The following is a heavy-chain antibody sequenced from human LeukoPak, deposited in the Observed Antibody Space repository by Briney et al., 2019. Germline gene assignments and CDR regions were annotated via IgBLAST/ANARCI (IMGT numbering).Heavy chain of an antibody. Sequence: GGSLRLSCAASGFTFSSYAMSWVRQAPGKGLEWVSVIYSGGSTYYADSVKGRFTISRDNSKNTLYLQMNSLRAEDTAVYYCASGTQTVPGYFDLWGRGTLVTVSS. J-gene: IGHJ2*01. CDR3: ASGTQTVPGYFDL. D-gene: IGHD1-1*01. CDR2: IYSGGST. CDR1: GFTFSSYA. V-gene: IGHV3-53*01.